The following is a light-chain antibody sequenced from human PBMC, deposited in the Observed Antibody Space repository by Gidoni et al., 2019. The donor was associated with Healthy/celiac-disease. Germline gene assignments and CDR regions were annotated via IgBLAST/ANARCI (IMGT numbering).Light chain of an antibody. CDR2: AAS. V-gene: IGKV1-9*01. Sequence: DIQLTQSPSFLSASVGDRVTITCRASQGISSYLAWYQQKPGKAPKLLIYAASTLQSGVPSRFSGSGSGTEFTLTISSLQPEDFATYYCQQLNSYPRDFGPGTKVEIK. CDR1: QGISSY. CDR3: QQLNSYPRD. J-gene: IGKJ3*01.